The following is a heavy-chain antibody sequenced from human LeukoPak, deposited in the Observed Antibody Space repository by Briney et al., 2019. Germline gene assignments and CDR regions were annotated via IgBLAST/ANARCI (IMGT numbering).Heavy chain of an antibody. CDR2: IYYSGST. J-gene: IGHJ4*02. D-gene: IGHD3-9*01. CDR3: ARSAGGYDILTGTRTLKYYFDY. CDR1: GGSISSSSYY. Sequence: SETLSLTCTVSGGSISSSSYYWGWIRQPPGKGLEWIGSIYYSGSTYYNPSLKSRVTISVDTSKNQFSLKLSSVTAADTAVYYCARSAGGYDILTGTRTLKYYFDYWGQGTLVTVSS. V-gene: IGHV4-39*07.